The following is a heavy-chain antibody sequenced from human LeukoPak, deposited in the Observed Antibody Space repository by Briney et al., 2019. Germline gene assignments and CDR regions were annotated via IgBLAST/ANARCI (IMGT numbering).Heavy chain of an antibody. CDR3: ARGNRRGTIFGVVIMDPPTAPFDY. CDR2: ISYDGSNK. CDR1: GFTFSSYG. J-gene: IGHJ4*02. D-gene: IGHD3-3*01. Sequence: PGGSLRLSCAASGFTFSSYGMHWVRQAPGKGLEWVAVISYDGSNKYYADSVKGRFTISRDNAKNSLYLQMNSLRAEDTAVYYCARGNRRGTIFGVVIMDPPTAPFDYWGQGTLVTASS. V-gene: IGHV3-30*03.